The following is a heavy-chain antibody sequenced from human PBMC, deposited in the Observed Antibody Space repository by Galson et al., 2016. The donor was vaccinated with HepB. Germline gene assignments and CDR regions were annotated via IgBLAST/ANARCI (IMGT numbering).Heavy chain of an antibody. CDR1: GVTFSSYA. CDR2: ITNTGGST. Sequence: SLRLSCAASGVTFSSYAMNWIRQAPGKGLEWASTITNTGGSTYYADSVKGRLTISRDNSKNTVYLQMNSLRAEDTAVYYCAKDGGVGYYTGVDFDYWGQGTLVTVSS. D-gene: IGHD3-3*01. V-gene: IGHV3-23*01. J-gene: IGHJ4*02. CDR3: AKDGGVGYYTGVDFDY.